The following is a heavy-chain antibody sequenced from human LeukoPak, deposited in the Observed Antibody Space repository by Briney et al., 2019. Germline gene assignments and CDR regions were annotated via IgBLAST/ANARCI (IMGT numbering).Heavy chain of an antibody. CDR3: VRKNRDFNEAFDI. CDR2: TYSDSST. J-gene: IGHJ3*02. CDR1: GFTVSNNY. Sequence: GGSLRLSCAASGFTVSNNYMSWVRQAPGKGLEWVSITYSDSSTNYADSVKGRFTISRDTSQNTLSLQMNSLRAEDTAVYYCVRKNRDFNEAFDIWGQGTVVTVSS. D-gene: IGHD2-21*02. V-gene: IGHV3-53*01.